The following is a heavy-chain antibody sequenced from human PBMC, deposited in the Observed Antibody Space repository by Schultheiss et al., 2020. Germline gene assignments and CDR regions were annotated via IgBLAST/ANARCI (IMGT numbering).Heavy chain of an antibody. V-gene: IGHV4-4*02. Sequence: SETLSLTCAVSGGSISSSNWWSWVRQPPGKGLEWIGEINHRGSTNYNPSLKSRVTISVDTSKNQFSLKLSSVTAADTAVYYCARGFESGIDPWGQGTLVTVSS. D-gene: IGHD3-10*01. CDR1: GGSISSSNW. CDR2: INHRGST. CDR3: ARGFESGIDP. J-gene: IGHJ5*02.